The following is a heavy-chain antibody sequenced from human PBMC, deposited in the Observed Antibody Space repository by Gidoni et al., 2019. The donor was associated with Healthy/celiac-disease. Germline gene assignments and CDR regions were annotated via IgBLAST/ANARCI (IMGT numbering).Heavy chain of an antibody. CDR1: GYTFTSYG. D-gene: IGHD6-13*01. CDR2: IRAYNGNT. Sequence: QVQLVQSGAEVKKPGASVKVSCKASGYTFTSYGISWVRQAPGQGLEWMGWIRAYNGNTNSAQKLQGRVTMTTDTSTSTAYMELRSLRSEETAVYYCARGYIAAASPNWFDPWGQGTLVTVSS. J-gene: IGHJ5*02. CDR3: ARGYIAAASPNWFDP. V-gene: IGHV1-18*01.